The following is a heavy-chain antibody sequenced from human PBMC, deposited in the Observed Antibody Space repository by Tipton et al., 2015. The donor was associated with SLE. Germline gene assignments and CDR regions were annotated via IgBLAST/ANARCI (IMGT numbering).Heavy chain of an antibody. CDR2: IYTSGST. J-gene: IGHJ4*02. V-gene: IGHV4-61*09. CDR3: ARRPPFIAAHDY. Sequence: TLSLTCTVSGGSISSGSYYWSWIRQPAGKGLEWIGYIYTSGSTYYNPSLKSRVTISVDTSKNQFSLKLSSVTAADTAVYYCARRPPFIAAHDYWGQGTLVTVSS. CDR1: GGSISSGSYY. D-gene: IGHD6-6*01.